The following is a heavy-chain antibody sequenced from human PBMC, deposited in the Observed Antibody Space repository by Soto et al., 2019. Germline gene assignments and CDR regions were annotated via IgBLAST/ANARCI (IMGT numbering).Heavy chain of an antibody. CDR2: IYYSGST. J-gene: IGHJ4*02. CDR1: GDSVSSYY. D-gene: IGHD1-20*01. CDR3: ARGQYNWNY. Sequence: PSETLSLTCTVSGDSVSSYYWSWIRQPPGKGLEWIGYIYYSGSTNYNPSLKSRVTISVDTSKNQFSLKLSSVTAADTAVYYCARGQYNWNYWGQGTLVTVSS. V-gene: IGHV4-59*02.